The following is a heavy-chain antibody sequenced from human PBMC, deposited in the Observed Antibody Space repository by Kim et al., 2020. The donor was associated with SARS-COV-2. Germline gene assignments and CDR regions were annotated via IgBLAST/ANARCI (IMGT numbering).Heavy chain of an antibody. D-gene: IGHD4-17*01. Sequence: SVKVSCKASGGTFSSYAISWVRQAPGQGLEWMGRIIPILGIANYAQKFQGRVTITADKSTSTAYMELSSLRSEDTAVYYCARDPLVRYGAHGHYWGQGTLVTVSS. CDR1: GGTFSSYA. V-gene: IGHV1-69*04. J-gene: IGHJ4*02. CDR2: IIPILGIA. CDR3: ARDPLVRYGAHGHY.